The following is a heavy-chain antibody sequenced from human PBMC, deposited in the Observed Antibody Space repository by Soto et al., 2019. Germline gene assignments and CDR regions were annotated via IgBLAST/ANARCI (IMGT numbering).Heavy chain of an antibody. D-gene: IGHD6-13*01. V-gene: IGHV3-30*18. CDR3: ANEYSSSWDESYYFDY. CDR1: GFTFSSYG. Sequence: GGSLRLSCAASGFTFSSYGMHWVRQAPGKGLEWVAVISYDGSNKYYAESVKGRFTISRDNSKNTLYLQMNSLRAEDTAVYYCANEYSSSWDESYYFDYWGQGTLVTVSS. J-gene: IGHJ4*02. CDR2: ISYDGSNK.